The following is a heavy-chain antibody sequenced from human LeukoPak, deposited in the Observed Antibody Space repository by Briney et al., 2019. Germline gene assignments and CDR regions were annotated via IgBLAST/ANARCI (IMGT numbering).Heavy chain of an antibody. V-gene: IGHV1-69*05. J-gene: IGHJ6*03. Sequence: ASVKVPCKASGGTFSSYAIRWVRQAPGQGLEWVGGIIPIFGTANYAQKFQGRVTITTDESTSTAYMELSSLRSEDTAVYYCAREIGSDYYYRDVWGKGTTVTVFS. D-gene: IGHD3-10*01. CDR2: IIPIFGTA. CDR1: GGTFSSYA. CDR3: AREIGSDYYYRDV.